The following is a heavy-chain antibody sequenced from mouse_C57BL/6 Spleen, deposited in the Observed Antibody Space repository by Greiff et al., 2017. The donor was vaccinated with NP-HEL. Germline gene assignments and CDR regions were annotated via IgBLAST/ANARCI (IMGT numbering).Heavy chain of an antibody. CDR1: GYTFTSYW. Sequence: VQLQQPGAELVKPGASVKLSCKASGYTFTSYWIHWVKQRPGRGLEWIGRIDPNSGGTKYNEKFKSKATLTVDKPSSTAYMQLSSLTSEDSAVYYCARDYYGSSFGGYFDVWGTGTTVTVSS. CDR3: ARDYYGSSFGGYFDV. V-gene: IGHV1-72*01. J-gene: IGHJ1*03. D-gene: IGHD1-1*01. CDR2: IDPNSGGT.